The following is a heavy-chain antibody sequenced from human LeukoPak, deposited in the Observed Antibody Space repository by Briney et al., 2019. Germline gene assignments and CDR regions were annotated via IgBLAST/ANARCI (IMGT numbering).Heavy chain of an antibody. J-gene: IGHJ5*02. V-gene: IGHV1-2*02. CDR3: ARDPIQVVVPAAIGWFDP. CDR2: INPNSGGT. D-gene: IGHD2-2*01. CDR1: GYTFTGYY. Sequence: GASVKVSCKASGYTFTGYYMHWVRQAPGQGLEWMGWINPNSGGTNYAQKFRGRVTMTRDTSISTAYMELSRLRSDDTAVYYCARDPIQVVVPAAIGWFDPWGQGTLVTVSS.